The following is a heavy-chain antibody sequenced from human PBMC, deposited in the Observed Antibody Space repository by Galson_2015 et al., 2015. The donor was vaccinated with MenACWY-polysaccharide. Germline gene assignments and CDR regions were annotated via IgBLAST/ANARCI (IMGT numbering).Heavy chain of an antibody. CDR2: MYYSGST. D-gene: IGHD1-1*01. CDR3: ARALFTGTYRFDP. CDR1: GGSISSYY. J-gene: IGHJ5*02. V-gene: IGHV4-59*01. Sequence: ETLSLTCTVSGGSISSYYWSWIRQSPGKGLEWIGYMYYSGSTTYNPSLKSRVTMSVDTSKNQFSLKLSSVTAADTAVNYCARALFTGTYRFDPWDQGTLVTV.